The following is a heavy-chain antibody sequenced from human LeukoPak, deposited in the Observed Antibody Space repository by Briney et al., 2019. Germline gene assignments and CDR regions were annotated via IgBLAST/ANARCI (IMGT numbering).Heavy chain of an antibody. V-gene: IGHV4-61*01. D-gene: IGHD3-10*01. CDR2: IYYSGST. Sequence: SETLSLTCTVSGGSVSSGSYYWSWIRQPPGKGLEWIGYIYYSGSTNYNPSLKSRVTISVGTSKNQFSLKLSSVTAADTAVYYCATSVSYGSGVTNWFDPWGQGTLVTVSS. CDR3: ATSVSYGSGVTNWFDP. J-gene: IGHJ5*02. CDR1: GGSVSSGSYY.